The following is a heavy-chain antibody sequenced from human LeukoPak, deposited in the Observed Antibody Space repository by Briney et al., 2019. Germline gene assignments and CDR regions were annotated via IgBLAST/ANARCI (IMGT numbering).Heavy chain of an antibody. CDR3: ARESHMVAFLY. Sequence: PSETLSLTCTVSGGSISSGSYYWSWIRQPAGTGLEWIGRIYTSGSTNYNPSLKSRVTISVDTSKNQFSLKLSSVTAADTAVYYCARESHMVAFLYWGQGTLVTVSS. V-gene: IGHV4-61*02. CDR1: GGSISSGSYY. CDR2: IYTSGST. D-gene: IGHD2-15*01. J-gene: IGHJ4*02.